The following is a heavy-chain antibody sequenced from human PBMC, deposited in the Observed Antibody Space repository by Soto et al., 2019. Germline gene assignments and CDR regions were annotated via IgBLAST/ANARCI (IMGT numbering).Heavy chain of an antibody. V-gene: IGHV4-59*01. D-gene: IGHD3-3*01. CDR1: GGSISSYY. Sequence: SETLSLTCTVSGGSISSYYWSWIRQPPGKGLEWIGYIYYSGSTNYNPSLKSRVTISVDTSKNQFSLKLSSVTAADTAVYYCARGPSSHYDFWSGYIHWGQGTLVTVSS. CDR2: IYYSGST. CDR3: ARGPSSHYDFWSGYIH. J-gene: IGHJ4*02.